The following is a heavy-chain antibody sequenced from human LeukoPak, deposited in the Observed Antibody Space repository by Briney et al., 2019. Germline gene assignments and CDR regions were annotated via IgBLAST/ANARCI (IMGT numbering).Heavy chain of an antibody. CDR3: ARERGDRPDY. CDR2: INHSGST. CDR1: GGSFSGYY. V-gene: IGHV4-34*01. J-gene: IGHJ4*02. Sequence: SETLSLTCGVYGGSFSGYYWSWLRQPPGKGLEWIGEINHSGSTNYNSSLKSRVTISVDTSKNQFSLKLSSVTAADTAVYYCARERGDRPDYWGQGTLVTVSS. D-gene: IGHD4-17*01.